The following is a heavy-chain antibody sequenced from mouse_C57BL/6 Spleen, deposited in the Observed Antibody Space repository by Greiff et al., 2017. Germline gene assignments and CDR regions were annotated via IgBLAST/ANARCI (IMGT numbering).Heavy chain of an antibody. CDR2: INPSTGGT. CDR1: GYSFTGYY. D-gene: IGHD2-5*01. CDR3: ARPHSNSWEFAY. J-gene: IGHJ3*01. Sequence: DVQLVESGPELVKPGASVKISCKASGYSFTGYYMNWVKQSPEKSLEWIGEINPSTGGTTYNQKFKAKATLTVDKSSSTAYMQLKSLTSEDSAVYYCARPHSNSWEFAYWGQGTLVTVSA. V-gene: IGHV1-42*01.